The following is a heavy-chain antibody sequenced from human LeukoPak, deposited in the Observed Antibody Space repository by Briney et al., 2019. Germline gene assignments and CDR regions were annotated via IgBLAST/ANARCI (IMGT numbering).Heavy chain of an antibody. CDR3: AKGFTGMDF. V-gene: IGHV3-23*01. CDR1: GFRFSSYA. J-gene: IGHJ4*02. D-gene: IGHD3-16*01. Sequence: GGSLRLSCAASGFRFSSYAMSWVRQAPGKGLEWVSGISGSGWNTYYADSVKGRFSISRDNSRNTLYLQMNGLRAEDTAVYYCAKGFTGMDFWGQGSLVTVSS. CDR2: ISGSGWNT.